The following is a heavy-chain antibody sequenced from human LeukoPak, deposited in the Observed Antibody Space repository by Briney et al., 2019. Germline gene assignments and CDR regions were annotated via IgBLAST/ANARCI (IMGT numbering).Heavy chain of an antibody. V-gene: IGHV3-48*01. D-gene: IGHD2-21*01. J-gene: IGHJ3*02. CDR3: ARVKGVVVNAFDI. Sequence: PGGSLRLSCAASGFTFSSYSMNWVRQAPGKGLEWVSYISSSSSTIYYADSVKGRFTISRDNAKNSLYLQMNSLRAEDTAVYYCARVKGVVVNAFDIWGQGTMVTVSS. CDR1: GFTFSSYS. CDR2: ISSSSSTI.